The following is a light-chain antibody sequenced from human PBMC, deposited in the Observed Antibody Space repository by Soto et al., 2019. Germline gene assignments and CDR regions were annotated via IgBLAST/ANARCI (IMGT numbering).Light chain of an antibody. CDR3: QQRSNWPIT. CDR2: DAS. CDR1: ESVINF. Sequence: EVVLTQCPATLSLSPGERATLSCRASESVINFLAWYQQRPGQPPRLLIYDASNRATGIPARFSGNGSGTDFTLTIGTLDPEDFVVYYCQQRSNWPITFGQGTRLEIK. J-gene: IGKJ5*01. V-gene: IGKV3-11*01.